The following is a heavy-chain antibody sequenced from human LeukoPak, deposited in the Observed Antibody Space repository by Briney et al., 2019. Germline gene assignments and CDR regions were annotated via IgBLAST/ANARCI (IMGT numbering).Heavy chain of an antibody. D-gene: IGHD1-14*01. CDR2: IWYDGSKK. J-gene: IGHJ3*02. CDR1: GFTFSSCG. CDR3: ARDLTLDVFDI. Sequence: GRSLRLSCAASGFTFSSCGRHWVRQAPGKGLEWVAVIWYDGSKKYYPDSVKGRFTISRDNSKNTLYLQMNSLRAEDTAVYYCARDLTLDVFDIWGQGTMVTVSS. V-gene: IGHV3-33*01.